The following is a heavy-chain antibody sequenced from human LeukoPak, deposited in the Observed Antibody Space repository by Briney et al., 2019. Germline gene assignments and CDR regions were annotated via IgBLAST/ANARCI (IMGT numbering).Heavy chain of an antibody. D-gene: IGHD1-26*01. J-gene: IGHJ5*02. V-gene: IGHV3-21*01. CDR1: GFTFSSYS. Sequence: PGGSLRLSCAASGFTFSSYSMNWVRQAPGKGLEWVSSISSSSYIYYADSVKGRFTISRDNAKNSLYLQMNSLRAEDTAVYYCARDLEGGSYLGNWFDPWGQGTLVTVSS. CDR3: ARDLEGGSYLGNWFDP. CDR2: ISSSSYI.